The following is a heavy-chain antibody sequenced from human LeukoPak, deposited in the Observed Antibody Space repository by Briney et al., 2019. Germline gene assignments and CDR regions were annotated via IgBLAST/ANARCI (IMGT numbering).Heavy chain of an antibody. CDR1: GFTFRGLS. J-gene: IGHJ4*02. V-gene: IGHV3-30*03. Sequence: GGSLRLSCAVSGFTFRGLSMHWVRQAPGKGLEWVAVISFDGSHKYYADSVKGRFAISRDNSKNTLYLQMSSLRPEDTAVYYCARDLGLSGPVFDYWGQGSLVTVSS. CDR3: ARDLGLSGPVFDY. D-gene: IGHD3-16*01. CDR2: ISFDGSHK.